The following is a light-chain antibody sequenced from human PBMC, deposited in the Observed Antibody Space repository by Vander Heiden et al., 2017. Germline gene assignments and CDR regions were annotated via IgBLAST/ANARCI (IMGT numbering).Light chain of an antibody. Sequence: QSALPPPPSPCSPPRSSSTISCTGTSSDVGAYNYVSWYQQHPGKAPNLVIYEGNRRPSGVRHRFSGSKTGNAASLTVSGREAEEEAEFYCSSEAGRYSWVFGGGTKLTVL. CDR3: SSEAGRYSWV. J-gene: IGLJ3*02. CDR2: EGN. CDR1: SSDVGAYNY. V-gene: IGLV2-8*01.